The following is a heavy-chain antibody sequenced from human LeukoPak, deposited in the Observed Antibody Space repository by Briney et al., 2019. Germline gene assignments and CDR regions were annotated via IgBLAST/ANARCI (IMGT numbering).Heavy chain of an antibody. CDR3: ASRIYGGYGFDY. J-gene: IGHJ4*02. D-gene: IGHD5-12*01. Sequence: PSETLSLTCAVSGASISSSNWWSWVRQPPGKGLEWIAEIYHSGTTNYNPSLKSRVTISVDKSKNQFSLKLSSVTAADTAVYYCASRIYGGYGFDYWGQGTLVPVSS. CDR1: GASISSSNW. V-gene: IGHV4-4*02. CDR2: IYHSGTT.